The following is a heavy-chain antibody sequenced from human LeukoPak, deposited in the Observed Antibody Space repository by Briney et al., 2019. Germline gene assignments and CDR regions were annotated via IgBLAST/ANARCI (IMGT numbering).Heavy chain of an antibody. D-gene: IGHD3-22*01. CDR3: ARLRPYYYDSSGYYYDY. CDR2: IYSGGST. CDR1: GFTFSSYG. V-gene: IGHV3-NL1*01. Sequence: GSLRLSCAASGFTFSSYGMHWVRQAPGKGLEWVSVIYSGGSTYYADSVKGRFTISRDNSKNTLYLQMNSLRAEDTAVYYCARLRPYYYDSSGYYYDYWGQGTLVTVSS. J-gene: IGHJ4*02.